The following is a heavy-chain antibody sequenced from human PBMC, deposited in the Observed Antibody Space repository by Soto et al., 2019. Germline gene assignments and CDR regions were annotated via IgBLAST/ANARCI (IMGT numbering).Heavy chain of an antibody. CDR2: IYYSGST. Sequence: PSETLSLTCTVSGGSISSYYWSWIRQPPGRGLEWIGYIYYSGSTNYNPSLKSRVTISVDTSKNQFSLKLNSVTAADTAVYYCVRDRYGYHSLFAYWGQGTLVPVSS. J-gene: IGHJ4*02. CDR3: VRDRYGYHSLFAY. CDR1: GGSISSYY. V-gene: IGHV4-59*01. D-gene: IGHD5-12*01.